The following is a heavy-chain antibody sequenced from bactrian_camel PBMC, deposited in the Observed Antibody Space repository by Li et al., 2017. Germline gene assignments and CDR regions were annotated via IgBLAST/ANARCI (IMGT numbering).Heavy chain of an antibody. D-gene: IGHD3*01. Sequence: QVQLVESGGGLVHPGGSLRLSCAASGFSFSTYYTSWVRQAPGKGLEWVSSISSDGTNTYYADSVKGRFTISRDNAKNTLYLQMNSLKTEDTAVYFCATVGYDQFGYWGQGTQVT. V-gene: IGHV3-2*01. CDR3: ATVGYDQFGY. CDR2: ISSDGTNT. J-gene: IGHJ6*01. CDR1: GFSFSTYY.